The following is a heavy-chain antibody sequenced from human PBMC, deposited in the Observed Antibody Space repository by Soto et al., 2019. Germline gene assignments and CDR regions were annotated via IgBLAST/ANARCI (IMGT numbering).Heavy chain of an antibody. V-gene: IGHV4-34*01. CDR1: GGSFSGYF. Sequence: SETLSLTCAVYGGSFSGYFWTWIRQAPGKGLEWIGGINHSGGTSYNSSLKSRVTISVDTSKNQFSLILYSVTAADTAVYYCARDRLSYPFCGGHQIEGPSGMDVWGQGTTVTVSS. D-gene: IGHD3-3*01. CDR2: INHSGGT. J-gene: IGHJ6*02. CDR3: ARDRLSYPFCGGHQIEGPSGMDV.